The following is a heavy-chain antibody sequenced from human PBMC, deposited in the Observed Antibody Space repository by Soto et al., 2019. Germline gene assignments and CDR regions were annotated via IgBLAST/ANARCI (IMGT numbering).Heavy chain of an antibody. D-gene: IGHD1-7*01. V-gene: IGHV4-30-4*01. J-gene: IGHJ5*02. CDR1: GGSINSGDYY. CDR2: ISHTGLT. CDR3: ARAEGITGSTWFDP. Sequence: SETLSLTCTVSGGSINSGDYYWSWIRQSPGKGLEWIAYISHTGLTDFNPSLKSRLSISEDTSKNQIYLKLNSVTAADTAVYYCARAEGITGSTWFDPWGHGVLVTVSS.